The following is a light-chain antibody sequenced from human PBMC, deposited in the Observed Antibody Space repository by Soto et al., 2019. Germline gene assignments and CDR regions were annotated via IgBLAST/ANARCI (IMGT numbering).Light chain of an antibody. J-gene: IGKJ1*01. CDR3: HQYSGSAWT. CDR1: QSVSTS. CDR2: YAS. V-gene: IGKV3-11*01. Sequence: EIVLTQSPATLSLSPGERATLSCRASQSVSTSLAWYHHKPGQAPRLLIYYASNRATGIPARFSGSGSGTDFTLTISSLEPEDFAVYYCHQYSGSAWTFGQGTRVEIK.